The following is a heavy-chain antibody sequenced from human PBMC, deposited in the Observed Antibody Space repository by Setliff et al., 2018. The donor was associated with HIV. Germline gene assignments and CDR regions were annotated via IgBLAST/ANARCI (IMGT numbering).Heavy chain of an antibody. D-gene: IGHD3-16*01. CDR3: AREIQVVYTGGHYFYGMDV. V-gene: IGHV3-13*01. Sequence: SCDDSGFTFSSHDFHWVRQAAGQGLEWVSAIGTGGDTYYVDSVKGLFTISRDNASNSLYLQMNNLGAGDTAVYYCAREIQVVYTGGHYFYGMDVWCQGTAVTVSS. CDR2: IGTGGDT. CDR1: GFTFSSHD. J-gene: IGHJ6*02.